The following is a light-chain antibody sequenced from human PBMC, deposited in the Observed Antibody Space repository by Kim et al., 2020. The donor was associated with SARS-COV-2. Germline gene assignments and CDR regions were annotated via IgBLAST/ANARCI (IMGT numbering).Light chain of an antibody. CDR2: SNS. CDR1: CYNIGSND. J-gene: IGLJ2*01. Sequence: SVTISCAGSCYNIGSNDVVWYQQLPGAAPNLLIYSNSQRPSGIPDRFSGSRSGTSASLAISGLQSGDEADYYCAVCDNSLKGGVFGGGTQLTVL. V-gene: IGLV1-44*01. CDR3: AVCDNSLKGGV.